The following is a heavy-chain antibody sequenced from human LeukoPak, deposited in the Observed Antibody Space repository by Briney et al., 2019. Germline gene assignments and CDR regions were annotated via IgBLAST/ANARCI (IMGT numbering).Heavy chain of an antibody. J-gene: IGHJ4*02. CDR3: ARVHYYDSSGLDY. V-gene: IGHV1-2*02. CDR1: GYTFTGYY. CDR2: INPNSGGT. Sequence: ASVKVSCKASGYTFTGYYMHGVRQAPGQGLEWMGWINPNSGGTNYAQKFQGRVTMTRDTSISTAYMELSRLRSDDTAVYYCARVHYYDSSGLDYWGQGTLVTVSS. D-gene: IGHD3-22*01.